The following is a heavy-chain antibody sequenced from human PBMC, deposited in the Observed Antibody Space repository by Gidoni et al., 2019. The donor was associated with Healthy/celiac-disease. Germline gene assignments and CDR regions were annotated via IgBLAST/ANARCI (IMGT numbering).Heavy chain of an antibody. Sequence: QVQLVQSGAEVKKPGASVKVSCKDSGYTFTRYVLSWVRKGPGQGLEWMGWISAHNGKTNYAQKLQGRVTMTTDTSRSTAYMELRSLRSDDTAVYYCARGVAVSLTFRPHGPGDFDYWGQGTLVTVSS. V-gene: IGHV1-18*04. D-gene: IGHD6-19*01. CDR3: ARGVAVSLTFRPHGPGDFDY. J-gene: IGHJ4*02. CDR2: ISAHNGKT. CDR1: GYTFTRYV.